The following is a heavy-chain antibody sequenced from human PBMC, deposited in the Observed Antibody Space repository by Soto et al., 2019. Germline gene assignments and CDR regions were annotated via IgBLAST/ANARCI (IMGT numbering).Heavy chain of an antibody. D-gene: IGHD6-19*01. CDR1: GFTFSSFS. J-gene: IGHJ4*02. V-gene: IGHV3-30*09. Sequence: GGSLRLSCVASGFTFSSFSLHWVRQAPGKGLEWLALISYDGSSKYNADSVKGRFAISRENSNNTLYLQLSSLRPEDSAVYYCARTTAVAGTPEFDYWGQGALVTVSS. CDR2: ISYDGSSK. CDR3: ARTTAVAGTPEFDY.